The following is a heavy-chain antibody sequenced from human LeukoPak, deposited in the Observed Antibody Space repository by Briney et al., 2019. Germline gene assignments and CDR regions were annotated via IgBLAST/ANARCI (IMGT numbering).Heavy chain of an antibody. V-gene: IGHV4-39*01. CDR2: IHYSGST. CDR1: GGSISSSSYY. Sequence: SETLSLTCTVSGGSISSSSYYWAWIRQPPGKGLEWIGSIHYSGSTYYNPSLTSRVTISVDTSKNQFSLKLSSVTAADTAVYYCARHKDYYYSYMDVWGKGTTVTISS. J-gene: IGHJ6*03. CDR3: ARHKDYYYSYMDV.